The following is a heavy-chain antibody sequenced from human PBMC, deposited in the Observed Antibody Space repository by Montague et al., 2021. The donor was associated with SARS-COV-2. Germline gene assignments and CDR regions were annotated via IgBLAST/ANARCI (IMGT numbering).Heavy chain of an antibody. CDR3: ARTYAPSAVAVDY. D-gene: IGHD6-19*01. CDR2: IDWDDDK. V-gene: IGHV2-70*11. CDR1: GFSLNTSGMC. Sequence: PALVKPPPPLPLPCTFSGFSLNTSGMCVSWIRQPPGKALEWLARIDWDDDKYYSTSLKTRLTISKDTSKNQVVLTMTNMDPVDTATYYCARTYAPSAVAVDYWGQGTLVTVSS. J-gene: IGHJ4*02.